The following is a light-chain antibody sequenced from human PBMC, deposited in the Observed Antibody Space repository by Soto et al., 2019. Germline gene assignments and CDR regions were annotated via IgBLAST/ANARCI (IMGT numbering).Light chain of an antibody. CDR2: EVS. CDR1: NTDVGGYNY. J-gene: IGLJ1*01. CDR3: SSYAGNNIHYV. Sequence: QSVLTQPPSASGSAGQSVTISCTGTNTDVGGYNYVSWYQQHPGKAPKLMIYEVSKRPSGVPDRFSGSKPGNTASLTVSGLQAEDEADYYCSSYAGNNIHYVFGTGTKVTVL. V-gene: IGLV2-8*01.